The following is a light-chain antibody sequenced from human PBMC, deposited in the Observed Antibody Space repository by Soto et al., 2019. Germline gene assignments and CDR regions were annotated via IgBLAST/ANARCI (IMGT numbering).Light chain of an antibody. CDR1: QSVKFSH. V-gene: IGKV3-20*01. J-gene: IGKJ3*01. Sequence: EIVLTQSPGTLSLSPGERATLSCTAGQSVKFSHLAWYQQTPGQAATLLIYGASNKATDIPDRFSGSGCRTDFTLTISRLEPDDFAVYYCRQYERSPGTSGPETREEIK. CDR2: GAS. CDR3: RQYERSPGT.